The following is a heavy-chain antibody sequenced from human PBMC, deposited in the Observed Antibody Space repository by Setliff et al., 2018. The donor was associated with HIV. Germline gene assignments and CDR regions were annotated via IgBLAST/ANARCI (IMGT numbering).Heavy chain of an antibody. CDR1: SGYMSGHF. V-gene: IGHV4-59*11. Sequence: PSETLSLTCTVSSGYMSGHFWTWVRQTPGEGLEWIGNIYLGETTNYNPSLKSRATISLDTSKRQFSLHLTSVTAADTAIYYCARDPSQYLDFLFDPQPFNVWGHGTMVT. D-gene: IGHD3-9*01. J-gene: IGHJ3*01. CDR2: IYLGETT. CDR3: ARDPSQYLDFLFDPQPFNV.